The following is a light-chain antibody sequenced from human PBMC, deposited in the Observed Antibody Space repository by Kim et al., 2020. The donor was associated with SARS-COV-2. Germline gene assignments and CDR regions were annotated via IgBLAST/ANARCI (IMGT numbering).Light chain of an antibody. CDR2: QDS. CDR3: QAWDSSTVV. J-gene: IGLJ2*01. CDR1: KLGDRY. V-gene: IGLV3-1*01. Sequence: VSPGQTASITCSGDKLGDRYACWYQQKPGQSPVLVIYQDSKRRSGIPERFSGSNSGNTATLTISGTQAMDEADYYCQAWDSSTVVFGGGTQLTVL.